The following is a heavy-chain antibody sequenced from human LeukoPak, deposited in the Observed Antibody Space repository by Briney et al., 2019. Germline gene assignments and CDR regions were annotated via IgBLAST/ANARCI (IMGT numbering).Heavy chain of an antibody. CDR2: INPNSGGT. CDR1: GYTFTGYY. J-gene: IGHJ6*02. Sequence: ASVEVSCKASGYTFTGYYMHWVRQAPGQGLEWMGRINPNSGGTNYAQKFQGRVTMTRDTSISTAYMELSRLRSDDTAVYYCARDPLHYYYGMDVWGQGTTVTVSS. V-gene: IGHV1-2*06. CDR3: ARDPLHYYYGMDV.